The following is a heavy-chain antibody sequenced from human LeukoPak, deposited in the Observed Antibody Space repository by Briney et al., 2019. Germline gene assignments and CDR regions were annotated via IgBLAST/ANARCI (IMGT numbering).Heavy chain of an antibody. V-gene: IGHV3-30-3*01. CDR3: ARGVSVDTAMASSYYYYGMDV. CDR1: GFTFSSYA. D-gene: IGHD5-18*01. CDR2: ISYDGSNK. Sequence: PGRSLRLSCAASGFTFSSYAMHRVRQAPGKGLEWVAVISYDGSNKYYADSVKGRFTISRDNSKNTLYLQMNSLRAEDTAVYYCARGVSVDTAMASSYYYYGMDVWGQGTTVTVSS. J-gene: IGHJ6*02.